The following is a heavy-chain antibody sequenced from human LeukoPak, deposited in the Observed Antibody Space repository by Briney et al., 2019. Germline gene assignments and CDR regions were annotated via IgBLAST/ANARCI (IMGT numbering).Heavy chain of an antibody. D-gene: IGHD3-22*01. CDR3: ARVAVGYYDSSGYFDY. CDR2: IYYSGST. V-gene: IGHV4-31*03. J-gene: IGHJ4*02. CDR1: GGSISSGGYY. Sequence: SETLSLTCTASGGSISSGGYYWSWIRQHPGKGLEWIGYIYYSGSTYYNPSLKSRVTISVDTSKNQFSLKLSSVTAADTAVYYCARVAVGYYDSSGYFDYWGQGTLVTVSS.